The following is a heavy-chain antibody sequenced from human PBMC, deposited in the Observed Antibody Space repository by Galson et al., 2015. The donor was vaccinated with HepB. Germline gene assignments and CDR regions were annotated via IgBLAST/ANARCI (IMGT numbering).Heavy chain of an antibody. CDR2: ISPDGIIT. V-gene: IGHV3-30*03. CDR3: ARDFRWNFDY. Sequence: SLRLSCAASGFTLSRESMHWVRQTPGKGLEWLAIISPDGIITFYPESLKGRLTISRDNSKNTLYLQMNSLRPEDTAVYYCARDFRWNFDYWGQGISVTVSS. CDR1: GFTLSRES. J-gene: IGHJ4*02. D-gene: IGHD2-15*01.